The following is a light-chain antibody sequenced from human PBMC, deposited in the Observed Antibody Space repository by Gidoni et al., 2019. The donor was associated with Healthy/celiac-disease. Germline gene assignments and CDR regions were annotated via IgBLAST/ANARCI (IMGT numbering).Light chain of an antibody. CDR2: SNN. Sequence: QSVLTQPPSASGTPGQRVTISCSGSSSNIGSNTVNWYQQPPGTAPKLLIYSNNQRPSWVPDRFSGSKSGTSASLAISGLQSEDEADYYCAAWDDNLNGVVFGGGTKLTVL. CDR3: AAWDDNLNGVV. CDR1: SSNIGSNT. V-gene: IGLV1-44*01. J-gene: IGLJ2*01.